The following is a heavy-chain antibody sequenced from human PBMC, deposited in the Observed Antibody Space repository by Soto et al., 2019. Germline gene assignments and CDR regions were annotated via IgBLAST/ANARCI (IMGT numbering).Heavy chain of an antibody. V-gene: IGHV3-30-3*01. J-gene: IGHJ4*02. CDR3: AREIAVAGSDFDY. CDR2: ISYDGSNK. Sequence: GGSLRLSCAASGFTFSSYAMHWVRQAPGKGLEWVAVISYDGSNKYYADSVKGRFTISRDNSKNTLYLQMNSLRAEDTAVYYCAREIAVAGSDFDYWGQGTLVTVSS. D-gene: IGHD6-19*01. CDR1: GFTFSSYA.